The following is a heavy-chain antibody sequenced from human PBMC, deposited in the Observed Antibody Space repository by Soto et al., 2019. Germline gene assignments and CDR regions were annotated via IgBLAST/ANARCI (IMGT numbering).Heavy chain of an antibody. CDR2: IYYSGST. J-gene: IGHJ4*02. D-gene: IGHD3-3*01. Sequence: SETQSLTCTVSGGSIRSSSCYWGWIRQPPGKGLEWIGSIYYSGSTYYNPSLKSRVTISVDTSKNQFSLKLSSVTAADTAVYYCASYDFWGGSKYFDYWGQGTLVTVSS. V-gene: IGHV4-39*01. CDR1: GGSIRSSSCY. CDR3: ASYDFWGGSKYFDY.